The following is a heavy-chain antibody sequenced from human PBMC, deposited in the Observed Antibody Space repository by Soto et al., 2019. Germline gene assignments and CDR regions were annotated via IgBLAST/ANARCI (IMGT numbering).Heavy chain of an antibody. CDR2: IRSKAYGGTT. CDR1: GFTFGDYA. D-gene: IGHD3-3*01. Sequence: CLGLSCTTSGFTFGDYAMSWLRQAPGKGLDWVGFIRSKAYGGTTEYAASVKGRFSTSRDDSKSIAYLQMNGLKTEDTAVYYCSRTAIQALFGVANSWGQGTQVTVS. V-gene: IGHV3-49*03. J-gene: IGHJ4*02. CDR3: SRTAIQALFGVANS.